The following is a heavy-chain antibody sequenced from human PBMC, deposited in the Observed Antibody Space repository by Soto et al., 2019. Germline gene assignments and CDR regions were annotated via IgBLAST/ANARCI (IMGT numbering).Heavy chain of an antibody. CDR3: ARAGFVLLWFGELFPHYFDY. CDR1: GFTFSSYW. V-gene: IGHV3-7*04. CDR2: IKQDGSEK. D-gene: IGHD3-10*01. Sequence: GGSLRLSCAASGFTFSSYWMSWVRQAPGKGLEWVANIKQDGSEKYYVDSVKGRFTISRDNAKNSLYLQMNSLRAEDTAVYYCARAGFVLLWFGELFPHYFDYWGQGTLVTVSS. J-gene: IGHJ4*02.